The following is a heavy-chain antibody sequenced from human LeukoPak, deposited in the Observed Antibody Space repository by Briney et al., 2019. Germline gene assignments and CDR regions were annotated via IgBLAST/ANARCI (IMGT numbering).Heavy chain of an antibody. V-gene: IGHV4-39*07. J-gene: IGHJ6*03. D-gene: IGHD3-9*01. Sequence: SETLSLTCTVSGGSISSSSYYWGWIRQPPGKGLEWIGSIYYSGSTYYNPSLKSRVTISVDTSKNQFSLKLSSVTAADTAVYYCARDAPNYDILTGYYGGLMDYYYYMDVWGKGTTVTVSS. CDR1: GGSISSSSYY. CDR3: ARDAPNYDILTGYYGGLMDYYYYMDV. CDR2: IYYSGST.